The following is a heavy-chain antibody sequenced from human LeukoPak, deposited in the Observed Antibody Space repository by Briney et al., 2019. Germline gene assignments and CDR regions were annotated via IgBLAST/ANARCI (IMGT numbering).Heavy chain of an antibody. D-gene: IGHD3-22*01. Sequence: PGGSLRLSCAASGFTFSSYAMSWVRQAPGKGLEWVSAISGSGGSTYYADSVKGGFTISSDNYKNTLYLQMHSLRAEDTAVYYCAKGIGRHYYDSRGYHFDYWGQGTLVTVSS. J-gene: IGHJ4*02. CDR3: AKGIGRHYYDSRGYHFDY. CDR1: GFTFSSYA. V-gene: IGHV3-23*01. CDR2: ISGSGGST.